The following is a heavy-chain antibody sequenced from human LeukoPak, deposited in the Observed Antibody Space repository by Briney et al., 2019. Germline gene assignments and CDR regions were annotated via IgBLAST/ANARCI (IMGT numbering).Heavy chain of an antibody. CDR2: MHNGRYS. D-gene: IGHD4/OR15-4a*01. Sequence: SETLSLTCSVPGDSISSYFWSWIRQPPGKGLEWIGYMHNGRYSNYNPSLKSRVTISGDKSKTQLSLKLTSVTAADTAVYYCAATIKRDYGDTNLDYWGQGTLVTVSS. V-gene: IGHV4-59*01. J-gene: IGHJ4*02. CDR1: GDSISSYF. CDR3: AATIKRDYGDTNLDY.